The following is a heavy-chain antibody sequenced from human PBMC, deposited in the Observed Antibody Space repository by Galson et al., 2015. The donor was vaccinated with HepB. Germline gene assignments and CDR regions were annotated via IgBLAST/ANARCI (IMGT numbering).Heavy chain of an antibody. CDR3: TTFLEMTTVQY. CDR2: IKKKNEGGTT. V-gene: IGHV3-15*01. D-gene: IGHD4-11*01. CDR1: GFTFRNAW. J-gene: IGHJ4*02. Sequence: SLRLSCAASGFTFRNAWMSWVRQAPGKGLEWVGRIKKKNEGGTTDYAAPVKGRFTISRDDSKNTLYLEINSLKTEDTALYYCTTFLEMTTVQYWGQGTLVTVSS.